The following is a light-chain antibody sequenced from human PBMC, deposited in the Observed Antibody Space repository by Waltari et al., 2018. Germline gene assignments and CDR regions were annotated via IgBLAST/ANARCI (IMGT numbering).Light chain of an antibody. Sequence: QSALTQPASVSGSPGQSITISCTGTSSDVGGYNYVSWYQQHPGKAPKLMIYEVSNRPSGFSSRFSGSKAGNTASLTISGLQAEDEADYYCSSYTSSSTSYVFGTGTKVTVL. J-gene: IGLJ1*01. CDR3: SSYTSSSTSYV. CDR1: SSDVGGYNY. V-gene: IGLV2-14*01. CDR2: EVS.